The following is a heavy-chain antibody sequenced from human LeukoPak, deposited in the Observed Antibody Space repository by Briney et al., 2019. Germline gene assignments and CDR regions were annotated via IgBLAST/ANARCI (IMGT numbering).Heavy chain of an antibody. CDR1: GGSISSSSYY. V-gene: IGHV4-39*07. Sequence: SETLSLTCTVSGGSISSSSYYWGWIRQPPGKGLEWIGSIYYSGSTYYNPSLKSRVTISVDTSKNQFSLKLSSVTAADTAVYYCARDLNRYDSSGYYDYWGQGTLVTVSS. D-gene: IGHD3-22*01. CDR3: ARDLNRYDSSGYYDY. J-gene: IGHJ4*02. CDR2: IYYSGST.